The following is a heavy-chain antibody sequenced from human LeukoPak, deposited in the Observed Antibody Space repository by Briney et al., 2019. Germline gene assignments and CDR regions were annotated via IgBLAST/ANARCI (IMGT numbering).Heavy chain of an antibody. D-gene: IGHD1-1*01. V-gene: IGHV3-33*06. J-gene: IGHJ4*02. CDR3: AKDKGGITYVFDY. Sequence: PGMSLRLSCAASGVTFSTFGMHWVRQAPGKGLEWVAVILFDGSNKYYGDSVKGRFTISRDNSKNTLYLQMNSLRAEDTAVYYCAKDKGGITYVFDYWGQGTLATVSS. CDR2: ILFDGSNK. CDR1: GVTFSTFG.